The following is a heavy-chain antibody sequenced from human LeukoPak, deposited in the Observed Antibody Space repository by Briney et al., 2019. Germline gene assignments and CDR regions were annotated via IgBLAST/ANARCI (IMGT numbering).Heavy chain of an antibody. V-gene: IGHV1-18*04. J-gene: IGHJ2*01. Sequence: GASVKVSCKASGYTFINYGFTWVRQAPGQGLEWMGWISGYNGNTNYLQKFQGRVTMTTDTSTNTVYMELRSLSSDDTAVYYCARESTNSRVGGYDPQWYFDLWGRGTLVTVSS. CDR1: GYTFINYG. D-gene: IGHD5-12*01. CDR3: ARESTNSRVGGYDPQWYFDL. CDR2: ISGYNGNT.